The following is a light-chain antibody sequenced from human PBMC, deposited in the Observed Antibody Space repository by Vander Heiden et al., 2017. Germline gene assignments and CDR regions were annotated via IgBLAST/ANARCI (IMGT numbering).Light chain of an antibody. J-gene: IGLJ3*02. CDR1: ALPEKV. CDR3: YSTDSSGNQGV. CDR2: EDT. V-gene: IGLV3-10*01. Sequence: SSELTPPPSLSVSPGQTARITCSGDALPEKVAYWYQQKSGQAPVLDIFEDTKRPSGIPKRFSCSSSGTVATLTISGAQVEDEADYYCYSTDSSGNQGVFGGGTKVTVL.